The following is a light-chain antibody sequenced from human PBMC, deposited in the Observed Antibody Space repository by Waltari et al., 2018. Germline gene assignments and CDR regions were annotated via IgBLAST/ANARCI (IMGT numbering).Light chain of an antibody. J-gene: IGKJ2*03. CDR3: QQYGNSPRYS. V-gene: IGKV3-20*01. CDR1: QSVSSSY. CDR2: GTS. Sequence: EIVLTQSPGTLSLSPWERATLSCRASQSVSSSYLAWYQQKPGQAPRLLIYGTSSRATGIPDRFSGSGSGTDFTLTITRLEPEDFALYFCQQYGNSPRYSFGQGTKLEIK.